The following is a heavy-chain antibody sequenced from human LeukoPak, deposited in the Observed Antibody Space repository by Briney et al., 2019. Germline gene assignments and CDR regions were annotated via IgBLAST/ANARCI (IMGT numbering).Heavy chain of an antibody. CDR1: GYTFTGNY. V-gene: IGHV1-2*02. Sequence: ASVKVSCKASGYTFTGNYIHWVRQAPGQGLEWMGWINPNSGGTNYAQKFQGRVTMTRDTSISTAYMELSRLRSDDTAVYYCAKYFVDGSGSYYNRLHSWFDPWGQGTLVTVSS. D-gene: IGHD3-10*01. CDR2: INPNSGGT. CDR3: AKYFVDGSGSYYNRLHSWFDP. J-gene: IGHJ5*02.